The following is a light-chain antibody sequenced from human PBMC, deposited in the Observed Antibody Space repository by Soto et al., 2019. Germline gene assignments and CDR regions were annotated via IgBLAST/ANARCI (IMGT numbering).Light chain of an antibody. CDR1: QSVSSN. CDR3: QQYHNWPRT. Sequence: EIVMTQSPATLSVSPGERATVSCRASQSVSSNLAWYQQKPGQAPRLLIYSASTRATGIPARFSGSGSGTEFTLTIGSLQSEDFAVYYCQQYHNWPRTFGQGTKLEIK. CDR2: SAS. J-gene: IGKJ2*01. V-gene: IGKV3-15*01.